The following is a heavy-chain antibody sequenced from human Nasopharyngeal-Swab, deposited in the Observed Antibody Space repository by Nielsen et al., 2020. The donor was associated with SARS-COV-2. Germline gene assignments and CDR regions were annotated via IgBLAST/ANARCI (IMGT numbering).Heavy chain of an antibody. CDR2: INHSGST. D-gene: IGHD4-23*01. Sequence: SETLSLTCAVYGGSFSGYYWSWIRQTPGKGLEWIGEINHSGSTNYNPSLKSRVTISVDTSKNQFSLKLSSVTAADTAVYYCARGRSEDYGGDRFDYWGQGTLVTVSS. CDR1: GGSFSGYY. CDR3: ARGRSEDYGGDRFDY. J-gene: IGHJ4*02. V-gene: IGHV4-34*01.